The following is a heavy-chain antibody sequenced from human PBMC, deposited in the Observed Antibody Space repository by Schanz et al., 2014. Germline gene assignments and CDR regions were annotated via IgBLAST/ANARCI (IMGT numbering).Heavy chain of an antibody. CDR1: GFIFEDYA. V-gene: IGHV3-9*01. Sequence: VQLVESGGGVVQPGRSLRLSCAASGFIFEDYAMYWVRQAPGKGLEWVSGISWNSYSLLYADSVQGRFTISRDNSKNTLYLQMNSLRAEDTAVYYCAKDMHKDYGGKPQAFDIWGQGTMVTVSS. CDR3: AKDMHKDYGGKPQAFDI. J-gene: IGHJ3*02. D-gene: IGHD4-17*01. CDR2: ISWNSYSL.